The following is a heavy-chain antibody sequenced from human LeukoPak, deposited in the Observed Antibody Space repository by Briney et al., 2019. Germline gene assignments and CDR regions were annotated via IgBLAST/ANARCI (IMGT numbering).Heavy chain of an antibody. CDR1: GFTFSSYS. CDR2: ISSSSSYI. V-gene: IGHV3-21*04. J-gene: IGHJ4*02. Sequence: GGSLRLSCAASGFTFSSYSMNWDRQAPGKGLEWVSSISSSSSYIYYADSVKGRFTISRDNAKNSPYLQMNSLRAEDTAVYYCAIRGYGDYIDYWGQGTLVTVSS. CDR3: AIRGYGDYIDY. D-gene: IGHD4-17*01.